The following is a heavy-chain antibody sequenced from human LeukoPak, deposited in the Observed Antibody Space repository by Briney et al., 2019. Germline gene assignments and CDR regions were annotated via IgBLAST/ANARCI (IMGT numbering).Heavy chain of an antibody. CDR1: GYSFTSYW. V-gene: IGHV5-51*01. D-gene: IGHD3-3*01. CDR3: ARAGTIFGVVTQFDP. J-gene: IGHJ5*02. CDR2: IYPGDSDT. Sequence: GESLKISCKGSGYSFTSYWSGWVRQMPGKGLEWMGIIYPGDSDTRYSPSFQGQVTISADKSISTAYLQWSSLKASDTAMYYCARAGTIFGVVTQFDPWGQGTLVTVSS.